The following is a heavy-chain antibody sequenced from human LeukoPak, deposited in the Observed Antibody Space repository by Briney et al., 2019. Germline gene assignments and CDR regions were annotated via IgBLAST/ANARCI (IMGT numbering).Heavy chain of an antibody. Sequence: GGSLRLSCAASGFIISGNYMNWVRQAPGKGLEWVSVIYTNGSTYYADSVKGRFTISRDNSKNTLYLQMNSLRAEDTAVYYCARDIVRYCGGDCYSLWGQGTLVTVSS. J-gene: IGHJ4*02. CDR2: IYTNGST. CDR3: ARDIVRYCGGDCYSL. D-gene: IGHD2-21*02. V-gene: IGHV3-66*01. CDR1: GFIISGNY.